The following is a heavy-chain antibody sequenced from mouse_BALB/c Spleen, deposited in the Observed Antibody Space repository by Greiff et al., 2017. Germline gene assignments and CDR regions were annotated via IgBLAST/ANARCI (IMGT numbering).Heavy chain of an antibody. CDR2: IYPGNSDT. V-gene: IGHV1-5*01. Sequence: VQLQQSGTVLARPGASVKMSCKASGYTFTSYWMNWVKQRPGQGLEWIGAIYPGNSDTSYNQKFKGKAKLTTVTSTSTAYMELSSLTNEDSAVYYCTIYDGYFWFAYWGQGTLVTVSA. CDR1: GYTFTSYW. CDR3: TIYDGYFWFAY. J-gene: IGHJ3*01. D-gene: IGHD2-3*01.